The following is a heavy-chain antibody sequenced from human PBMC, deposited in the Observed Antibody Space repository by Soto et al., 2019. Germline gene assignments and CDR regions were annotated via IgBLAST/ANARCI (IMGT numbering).Heavy chain of an antibody. CDR3: ARHLFHSAHFDY. V-gene: IGHV4-39*01. CDR1: GGSISSSSYY. D-gene: IGHD2-15*01. Sequence: SETLSLTCTVSGGSISSSSYYWGWIRQPPGKGLEWIGSIYYSGSTYYNPSLKSRVTISVDTSKNQFSLKLSSVTAADTAVYYCARHLFHSAHFDYWGQGTLVTVSS. CDR2: IYYSGST. J-gene: IGHJ4*02.